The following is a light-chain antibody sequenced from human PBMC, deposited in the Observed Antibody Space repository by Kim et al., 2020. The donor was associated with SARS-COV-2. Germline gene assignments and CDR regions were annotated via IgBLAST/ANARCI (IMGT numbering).Light chain of an antibody. J-gene: IGLJ2*01. V-gene: IGLV7-46*01. CDR1: TGGVTSGHY. Sequence: QAVVTQEPSLTVSPGGTVTLTCGSSTGGVTSGHYSYWFQQRPGQAPRTLIYDTNKKHSWTPARFSASLLGDRAALTLSGAQPEDEAEYYCLLSYGDTRVFGGGTPLTVL. CDR2: DTN. CDR3: LLSYGDTRV.